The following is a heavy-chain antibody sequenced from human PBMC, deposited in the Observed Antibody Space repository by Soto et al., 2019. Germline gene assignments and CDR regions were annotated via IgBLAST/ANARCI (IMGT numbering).Heavy chain of an antibody. CDR1: TNSLSDSASY. D-gene: IGHD1-1*01. CDR3: AATSGTTSAFDV. CDR2: IYYSANT. Sequence: QLQLQESGPGLVKASETLSLTCSVSTNSLSDSASYWGWIRQPPGKGLEWIGTIYYSANTYHNPSLKSRVTLSLDNPKKQFSLRLRSVTVADTGVYYCAATSGTTSAFDVWVPGTTVAVSS. V-gene: IGHV4-39*01. J-gene: IGHJ3*01.